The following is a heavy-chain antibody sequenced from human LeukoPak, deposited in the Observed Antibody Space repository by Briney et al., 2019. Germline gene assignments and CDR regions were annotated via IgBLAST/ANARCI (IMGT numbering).Heavy chain of an antibody. D-gene: IGHD6-13*01. V-gene: IGHV3-64D*08. J-gene: IGHJ4*02. Sequence: GGSLRLSCSASGFTFSSYTMHWVRQAPGKGLQYISTINNNGAATSYADSVKGRFTISRDNSKNTLDLQVSSLRAEDTAVYYCVKDPGYSSSWSFDFWGQGTLVTVSS. CDR1: GFTFSSYT. CDR3: VKDPGYSSSWSFDF. CDR2: INNNGAAT.